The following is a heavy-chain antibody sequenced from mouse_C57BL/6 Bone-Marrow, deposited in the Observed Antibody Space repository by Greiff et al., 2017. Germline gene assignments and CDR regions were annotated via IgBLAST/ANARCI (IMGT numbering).Heavy chain of an antibody. J-gene: IGHJ3*01. V-gene: IGHV1-82*01. CDR1: GYAFSSSW. CDR2: IYPGDGDT. CDR3: ARGATTGGFAD. Sequence: VKLQESGPELVKPGASVKISCKASGYAFSSSWMNWVKQRPGKGLEWIGRIYPGDGDTNYNGKFKGKATLTADKSSSTAYMQLSSLTSEDSAVYFCARGATTGGFADWGQGTLVTVSA. D-gene: IGHD1-1*01.